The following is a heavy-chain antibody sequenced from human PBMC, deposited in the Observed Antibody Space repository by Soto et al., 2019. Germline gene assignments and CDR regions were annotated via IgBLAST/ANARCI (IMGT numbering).Heavy chain of an antibody. V-gene: IGHV5-51*01. CDR2: IYPGDSDT. CDR1: GYSFTSYW. D-gene: IGHD6-13*01. CDR3: ARTHSSSWYYNWFDP. Sequence: GGSLKIYCKGSGYSFTSYWIGWVRQMPGKGLEWMGIIYPGDSDTRYSPSFQGQVTISADKSISTAYLQWSSLKASDTAMYYCARTHSSSWYYNWFDPWGQGTLVTVSS. J-gene: IGHJ5*02.